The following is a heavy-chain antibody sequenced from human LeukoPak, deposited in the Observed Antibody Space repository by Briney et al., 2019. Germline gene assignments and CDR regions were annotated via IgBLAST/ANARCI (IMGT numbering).Heavy chain of an antibody. Sequence: GGSLRLSCAVSGFTFDDYTMNWVRQAPGKGLEWVSLINWDGGRIYYADSVKGRFTISRDNSKNTLYLQMNSLRAEDTAVYYCAINSRELPFDYWGQGTLVTVSS. D-gene: IGHD1-26*01. CDR3: AINSRELPFDY. CDR2: INWDGGRI. CDR1: GFTFDDYT. V-gene: IGHV3-43*01. J-gene: IGHJ4*02.